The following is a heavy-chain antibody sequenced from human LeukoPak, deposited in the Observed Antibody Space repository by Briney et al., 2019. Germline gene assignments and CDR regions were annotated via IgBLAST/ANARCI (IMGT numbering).Heavy chain of an antibody. J-gene: IGHJ6*02. CDR1: GFMFSDYA. V-gene: IGHV3-23*01. CDR2: ISGSGGSI. CDR3: AKSVLRFLEWFQNYGMDV. Sequence: GGSLRLSCAASGFMFSDYAMSWVRQAPGKGLEWVSSISGSGGSIYDADSVKGRFTISRDNSKNTLYLQMNSLRAEDTAVYYCAKSVLRFLEWFQNYGMDVWGQGTTVTVSS. D-gene: IGHD3-3*01.